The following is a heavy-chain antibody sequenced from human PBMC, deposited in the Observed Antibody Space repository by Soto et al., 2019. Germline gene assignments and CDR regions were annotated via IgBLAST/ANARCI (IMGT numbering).Heavy chain of an antibody. CDR3: ARSYVDTAMVTDYYYYGMDV. CDR2: INAGNGNT. Sequence: GASVKVSCKASGYTFTSYATHWVRQAPGQRLEWMGWINAGNGNTKYSQKFQGRVTITRDTSASTAYMELSSLRSEDTAVYYCARSYVDTAMVTDYYYYGMDVWGQGTPVTVSS. CDR1: GYTFTSYA. D-gene: IGHD5-18*01. J-gene: IGHJ6*02. V-gene: IGHV1-3*01.